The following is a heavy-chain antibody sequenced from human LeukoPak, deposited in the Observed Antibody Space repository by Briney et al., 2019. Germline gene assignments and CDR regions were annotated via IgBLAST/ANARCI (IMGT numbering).Heavy chain of an antibody. Sequence: TGGSLRLSCAASGFSFSDAWMSWVRQIPGKGLEWVGRIESKTDGGTTDYAAPVKGRFTISRDDSTNTLYLQMNSLKSEDTAVYYCTTYGSGRKFDYWGQGILVTVSS. J-gene: IGHJ4*02. V-gene: IGHV3-15*04. CDR1: GFSFSDAW. D-gene: IGHD3-10*01. CDR2: IESKTDGGTT. CDR3: TTYGSGRKFDY.